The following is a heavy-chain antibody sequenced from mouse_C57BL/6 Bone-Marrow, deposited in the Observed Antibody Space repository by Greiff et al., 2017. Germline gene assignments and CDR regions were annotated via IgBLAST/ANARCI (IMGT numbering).Heavy chain of an antibody. D-gene: IGHD2-4*01. V-gene: IGHV5-6*02. Sequence: DVMLVESGGDLVKPGGSLKLSCAASGFTFSSYGMSWVRQTPDKRLEWVATISSGGSYTYYPDSVKGRFTISRDNAKNTLYLQMSSLKSEDTAMYYCARQSYYDYDYAMDYWGQGTSVTVSS. CDR1: GFTFSSYG. J-gene: IGHJ4*01. CDR3: ARQSYYDYDYAMDY. CDR2: ISSGGSYT.